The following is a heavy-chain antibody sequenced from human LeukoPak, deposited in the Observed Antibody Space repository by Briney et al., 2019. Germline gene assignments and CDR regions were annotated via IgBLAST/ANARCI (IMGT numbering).Heavy chain of an antibody. V-gene: IGHV3-7*01. Sequence: GGSLRLSCAASGFPFKSYYMNWVRKAPGKGLELVANINADGSDKYLMDSVKGRFSISRDNANNRLYLEMTSLRVEDTAVYYCAKYLLGGAPPRYSSSSLQAYGPPPTPFDYWGQGTLVTVSS. D-gene: IGHD6-6*01. CDR2: INADGSDK. CDR3: AKYLLGGAPPRYSSSSLQAYGPPPTPFDY. J-gene: IGHJ4*02. CDR1: GFPFKSYY.